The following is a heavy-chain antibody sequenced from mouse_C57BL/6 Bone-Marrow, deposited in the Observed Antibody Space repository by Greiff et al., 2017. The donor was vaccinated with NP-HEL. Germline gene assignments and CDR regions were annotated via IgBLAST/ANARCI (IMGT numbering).Heavy chain of an antibody. D-gene: IGHD2-3*01. Sequence: QVQLQQPGAELVKPGASVKLSCKASGYTFTSYWMHWVKQSPGQGLAWIGMIHPNSGSTNYNEKFKSTATLTADKSSSTAYMQLSSLTSEDSAVYYCASGWLPIYYYAMDYWGQGTSVTVSS. CDR1: GYTFTSYW. CDR2: IHPNSGST. CDR3: ASGWLPIYYYAMDY. J-gene: IGHJ4*01. V-gene: IGHV1-64*01.